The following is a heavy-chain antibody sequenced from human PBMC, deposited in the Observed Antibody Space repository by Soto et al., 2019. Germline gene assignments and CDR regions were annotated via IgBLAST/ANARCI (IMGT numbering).Heavy chain of an antibody. Sequence: QVQLVESGGGVVQPGRSLRLSCAASGFTFSSYAMHWVRQAPGKGLEWVAVISYDGSNKYYADSVKGRFTISRDNSKNTLYLQMNSLRAEDTAVYYCTSGTDKGYWGQGTLVTVS. J-gene: IGHJ4*02. CDR2: ISYDGSNK. CDR3: TSGTDKGY. D-gene: IGHD3-10*01. CDR1: GFTFSSYA. V-gene: IGHV3-30-3*01.